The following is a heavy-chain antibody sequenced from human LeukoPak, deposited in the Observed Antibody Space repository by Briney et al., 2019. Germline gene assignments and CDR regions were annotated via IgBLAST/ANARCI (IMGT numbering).Heavy chain of an antibody. CDR1: GFTFSSYA. CDR3: AKDRGDYVPNDAFDI. V-gene: IGHV3-23*01. Sequence: GGSLRLSCAASGFTFSSYAMSWVRQAPGKGLEWVSAISGSGGSTYYADSGKGRFTISRDNYKNTLYLQRNSLRAEDTAVYYCAKDRGDYVPNDAFDIWGQGTMVAVSS. D-gene: IGHD4-17*01. CDR2: ISGSGGST. J-gene: IGHJ3*02.